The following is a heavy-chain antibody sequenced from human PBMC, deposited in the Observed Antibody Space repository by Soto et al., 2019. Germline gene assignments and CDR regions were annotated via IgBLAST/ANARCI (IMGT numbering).Heavy chain of an antibody. D-gene: IGHD4-17*01. Sequence: GSLRLSCAASGFTFSSYAMSWVRQAPGKGLEWVSAISGSGGSTYYADSVKGRFTISRDNSKNTLYLQMNSLRAEDTAVYYCAKDLCTHDYGDYGPFDYWGQGTLVTVSS. CDR1: GFTFSSYA. CDR2: ISGSGGST. V-gene: IGHV3-23*01. J-gene: IGHJ4*02. CDR3: AKDLCTHDYGDYGPFDY.